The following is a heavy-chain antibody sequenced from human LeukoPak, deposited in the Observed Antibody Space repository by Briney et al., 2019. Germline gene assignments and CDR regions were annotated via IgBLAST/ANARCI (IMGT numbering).Heavy chain of an antibody. CDR3: ARTYYDFWSGHYYYYMDV. J-gene: IGHJ6*03. Sequence: GASVKVSCKASGYTFTSYDINWVRQAPGQGLEWMGWMNPNSGNTGYAQKFQGRVTITRNTSISTAYMELSSLRSEDTAVYYCARTYYDFWSGHYYYYMDVWGKGTTVTVSS. V-gene: IGHV1-8*03. CDR1: GYTFTSYD. D-gene: IGHD3-3*01. CDR2: MNPNSGNT.